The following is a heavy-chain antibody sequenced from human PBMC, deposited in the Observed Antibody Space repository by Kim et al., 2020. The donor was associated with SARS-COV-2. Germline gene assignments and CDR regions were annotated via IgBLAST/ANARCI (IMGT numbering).Heavy chain of an antibody. CDR2: ISSSGTNI. V-gene: IGHV3-48*03. D-gene: IGHD6-13*01. J-gene: IGHJ6*01. CDR1: GFTFSSYE. Sequence: GGSLRLSCAASGFTFSSYEMKWVRQAPGKGLEWVSYISSSGTNIYYADSVKGRFTISRDNAKNSLYLQMNSLRAEDTAVYYCARKGLYLRDSSSWFRYY. CDR3: ARKGLYLRDSSSWFRYY.